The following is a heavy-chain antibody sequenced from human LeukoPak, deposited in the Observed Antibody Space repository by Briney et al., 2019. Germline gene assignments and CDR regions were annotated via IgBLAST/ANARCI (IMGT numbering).Heavy chain of an antibody. CDR2: IYHSGST. CDR1: GYSISSGYY. Sequence: ASETLSLTCTVSGYSISSGYYWGWIRQPPGKGLEWIGSIYHSGSTYYNPSLKSRVTISVDTSKNQFSLKLSSVTAADTAVYYCARDPGGDYAYWGQGTLVTVSS. D-gene: IGHD4-17*01. J-gene: IGHJ4*02. V-gene: IGHV4-38-2*02. CDR3: ARDPGGDYAY.